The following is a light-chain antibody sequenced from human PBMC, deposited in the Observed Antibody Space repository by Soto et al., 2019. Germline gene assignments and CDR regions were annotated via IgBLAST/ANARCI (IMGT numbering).Light chain of an antibody. CDR1: QCVSTY. CDR2: DAS. V-gene: IGKV3-11*01. Sequence: YPGKSNTHSGRASQCVSTYLAWYQQKPGQAPRLRIYDASNRATGIPARFSGSGSATDFTLTISSLEPADFAASCSRQYGRTALTFGPGT. CDR3: RQYGRTALT. J-gene: IGKJ1*01.